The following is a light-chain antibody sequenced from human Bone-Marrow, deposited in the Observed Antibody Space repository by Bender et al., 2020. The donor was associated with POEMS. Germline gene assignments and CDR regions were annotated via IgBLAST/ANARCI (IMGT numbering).Light chain of an antibody. V-gene: IGLV3-21*02. CDR2: DDS. J-gene: IGLJ2*01. CDR3: QVWDTRSSRPV. Sequence: SYVLTQPPSVSVAPGQTASIACGGSDIGRETVQWYQQKPGQAPLLVVCDDSDRPSGIPERFSGSNSGDTATLTINRVVAGDEADYYCQVWDTRSSRPVFGGGTKLTVL. CDR1: DIGRET.